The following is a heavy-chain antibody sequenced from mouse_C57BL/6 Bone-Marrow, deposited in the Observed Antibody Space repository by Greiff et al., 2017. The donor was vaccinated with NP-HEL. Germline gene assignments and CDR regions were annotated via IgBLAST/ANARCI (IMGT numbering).Heavy chain of an antibody. V-gene: IGHV5-17*01. D-gene: IGHD2-5*01. CDR3: ARNYSNYDDYFDY. CDR2: ISSGSSTI. J-gene: IGHJ2*01. CDR1: GFTFSDYG. Sequence: EVMLVESGGGLVKPGGSLKLSCAASGFTFSDYGMHWVRQAPEKGLEWVAYISSGSSTIYYADTVKGRFTISRDNAKNTLFLQMTSLRSEDTAMYYCARNYSNYDDYFDYWGQGTTLTVSS.